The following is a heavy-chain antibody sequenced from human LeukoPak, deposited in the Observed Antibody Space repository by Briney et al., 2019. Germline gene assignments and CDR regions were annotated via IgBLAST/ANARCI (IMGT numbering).Heavy chain of an antibody. Sequence: PGGSLRLSCAASGFTFSSYAMSWVRQAPGKGLEWVSAISGSGGSTYYADSVKGWFTISRDNSKNTLYLQMNSLRAEDTAVYYCAKGMVFGELFGSVDYWGQGTLVTVSS. CDR2: ISGSGGST. V-gene: IGHV3-23*01. J-gene: IGHJ4*02. CDR1: GFTFSSYA. D-gene: IGHD3-10*02. CDR3: AKGMVFGELFGSVDY.